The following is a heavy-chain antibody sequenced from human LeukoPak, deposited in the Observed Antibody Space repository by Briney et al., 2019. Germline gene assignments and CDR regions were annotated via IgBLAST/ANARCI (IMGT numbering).Heavy chain of an antibody. CDR2: IDTTTGNP. D-gene: IGHD3-10*01. Sequence: ASVTVSCTASGYPFSAHFLNWVRQAPGQGLEWMGNIDTTTGNPRYAQDFTGRFVFSLDTSVSTAYLQITSLKADDTAAYYCVRGTPTPGMDYWGQGTQVTVSS. CDR1: GYPFSAHF. J-gene: IGHJ4*02. CDR3: VRGTPTPGMDY. V-gene: IGHV7-4-1*02.